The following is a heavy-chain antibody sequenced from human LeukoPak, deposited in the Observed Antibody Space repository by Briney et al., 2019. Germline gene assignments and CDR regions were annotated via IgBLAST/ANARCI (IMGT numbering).Heavy chain of an antibody. Sequence: VASVKVSCKASGYTFTKYAVNWVRQAPGQGLEWMGWINPNSGVTNYAQKFQGRVTMTRDTSITTAYMELSRLRSDDTAVYYCARGQKGTAGLDAFDIWGQGTMVTVSS. CDR1: GYTFTKYA. J-gene: IGHJ3*02. D-gene: IGHD6-13*01. CDR2: INPNSGVT. CDR3: ARGQKGTAGLDAFDI. V-gene: IGHV1-2*02.